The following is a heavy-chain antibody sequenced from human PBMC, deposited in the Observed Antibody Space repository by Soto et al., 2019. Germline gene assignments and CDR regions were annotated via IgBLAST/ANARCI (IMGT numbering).Heavy chain of an antibody. J-gene: IGHJ6*02. V-gene: IGHV1-3*01. CDR1: GYTFTSYA. D-gene: IGHD2-15*01. CDR2: INAGSGNT. Sequence: ASVKVSCKASGYTFTSYAMHWVRQAPGQRLEWMGWINAGSGNTKYSQKFQGRVTITRDTSASTAYMELGSLRSEDTAVYYCARAVVSTCFSATSYYHYGTDVWAQGTTVTVS. CDR3: ARAVVSTCFSATSYYHYGTDV.